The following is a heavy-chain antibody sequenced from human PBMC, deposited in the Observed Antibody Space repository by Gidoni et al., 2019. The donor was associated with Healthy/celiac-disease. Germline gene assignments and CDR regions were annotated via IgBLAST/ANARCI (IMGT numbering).Heavy chain of an antibody. Sequence: EVQLLESGGGLVQPGGSLRLSCADSGFTFSSYAMSWVRQAPGKGLEWVSAIRGSGGRTYYADSVKGRFTISRDNSKNTRYLQMNGLRAEDTAVYDCAKPGEAATYPIDYWGQGTLVTVSS. CDR1: GFTFSSYA. V-gene: IGHV3-23*01. CDR3: AKPGEAATYPIDY. CDR2: IRGSGGRT. D-gene: IGHD2-15*01. J-gene: IGHJ4*02.